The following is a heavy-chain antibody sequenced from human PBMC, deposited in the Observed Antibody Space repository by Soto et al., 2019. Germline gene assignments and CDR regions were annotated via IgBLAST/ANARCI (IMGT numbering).Heavy chain of an antibody. CDR2: IDPRDSET. J-gene: IGHJ6*02. CDR3: ATASTNYYYYYGMDA. Sequence: PGESLKISCKGSGYSFTTYRIGWVRQMPGKGLEWMGIIDPRDSETRYSPSFQGQVTISVDKFINTAYLQWSSLKASDTAMYYCATASTNYYYYYGMDAWGQGTTVTVSS. V-gene: IGHV5-51*01. CDR1: GYSFTTYR.